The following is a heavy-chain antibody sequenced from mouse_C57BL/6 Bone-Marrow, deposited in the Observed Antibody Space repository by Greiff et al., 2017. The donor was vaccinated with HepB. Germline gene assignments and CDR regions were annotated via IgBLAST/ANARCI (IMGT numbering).Heavy chain of an antibody. J-gene: IGHJ3*01. D-gene: IGHD2-4*01. CDR1: GYTFTDYN. Sequence: AQLQQSGPELVKPGASVKMSCKASGYTFTDYNMHWVKQSHGKSLEWIGYINPNNGGTSYNQKFKGKATLTVNKSSSTAYMELRSLTSEDSAVYYCARSGTYDYDGFAYWGQGTLVTVSA. CDR2: INPNNGGT. CDR3: ARSGTYDYDGFAY. V-gene: IGHV1-22*01.